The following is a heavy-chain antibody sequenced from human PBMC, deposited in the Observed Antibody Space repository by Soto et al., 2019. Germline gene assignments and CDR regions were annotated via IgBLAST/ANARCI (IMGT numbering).Heavy chain of an antibody. CDR2: IYHSGST. D-gene: IGHD3-22*01. CDR1: GGSISSGGYS. Sequence: QLQLQESGSGLVKPSQTLSLTCAVSGGSISSGGYSWSWIRQPPGKGLEWIGYIYHSGSTYYNPSLKSRVTISVDRSKNQFSLKLSSVTAADTAVYYCARLYYDSSFPNWFDPWGQGTLVTVSS. CDR3: ARLYYDSSFPNWFDP. V-gene: IGHV4-30-2*01. J-gene: IGHJ5*02.